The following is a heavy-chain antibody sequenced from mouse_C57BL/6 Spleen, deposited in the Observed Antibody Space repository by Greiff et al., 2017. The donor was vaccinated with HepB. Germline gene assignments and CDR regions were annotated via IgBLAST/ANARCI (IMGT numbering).Heavy chain of an antibody. V-gene: IGHV1-55*01. CDR2: IYPGSGST. D-gene: IGHD4-1*01. Sequence: QVQLQQPGAELVKPGASVKMSCKASGYTFTSYWITWVKQRPGQGLEWIGDIYPGSGSTNYNEKFKSKATLTVDTSSSTAYMQLSSLTSEDSAVYYCARAGGTGTRFAYWGQGTLVTVSA. CDR3: ARAGGTGTRFAY. J-gene: IGHJ3*01. CDR1: GYTFTSYW.